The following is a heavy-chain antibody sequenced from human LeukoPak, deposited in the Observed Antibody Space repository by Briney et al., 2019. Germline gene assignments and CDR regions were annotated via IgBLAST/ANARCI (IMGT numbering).Heavy chain of an antibody. J-gene: IGHJ4*02. V-gene: IGHV3-23*01. CDR3: VLDDY. Sequence: ETLSLTCAVYGGSFSGYYWSWIRQPPGKGLEWVSAISGSGGSTYYADSVKGRFTISRDNSKNTLYLQMNSLRAEDTAVYYCVLDDYWGQGTLVTVSS. CDR2: ISGSGGST. D-gene: IGHD1-1*01. CDR1: GGSFSGYY.